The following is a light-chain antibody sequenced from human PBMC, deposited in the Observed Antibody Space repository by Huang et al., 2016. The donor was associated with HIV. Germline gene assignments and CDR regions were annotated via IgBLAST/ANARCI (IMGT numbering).Light chain of an antibody. CDR1: QSVSSN. Sequence: IVMTQSPAPLSVSPGESATLSCRASQSVSSNLGWYQQKPGQAHRLLIYSASTRATGIPARFSGSGSETEFTLTISNLQSEDFTIYHCQRYNSWPGTFGQGTKVEIK. CDR2: SAS. J-gene: IGKJ1*01. CDR3: QRYNSWPGT. V-gene: IGKV3-15*01.